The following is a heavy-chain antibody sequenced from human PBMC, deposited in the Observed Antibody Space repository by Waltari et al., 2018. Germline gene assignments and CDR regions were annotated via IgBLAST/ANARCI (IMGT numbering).Heavy chain of an antibody. CDR2: ISSSSSYI. J-gene: IGHJ4*02. CDR1: GFTFSSDS. Sequence: EVQLVESGGGLVKPGGSLRLSCAAYGFTFSSDSMNWARQAPGKGLEWVSSISSSSSYIYYADSVKGRFTISRDNAKNSLYLQMNSLRAEDTAVYYCAREGSIAAAGASDYWGQGTLVTVSS. D-gene: IGHD6-13*01. V-gene: IGHV3-21*01. CDR3: AREGSIAAAGASDY.